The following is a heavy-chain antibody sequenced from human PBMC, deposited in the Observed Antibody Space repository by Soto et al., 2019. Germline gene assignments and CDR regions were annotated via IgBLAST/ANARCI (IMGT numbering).Heavy chain of an antibody. Sequence: PSETLSLTCTVSGGSISSYYWSWIRQPPGKGLEWIGYIYYSGSTNYNPSLKSRVTISVDTSKNQFSLKLSSVTAADTAVYYCARDDGPGSPESHDAFDIWGQGTMVTVSS. CDR3: ARDDGPGSPESHDAFDI. V-gene: IGHV4-59*01. CDR2: IYYSGST. CDR1: GGSISSYY. D-gene: IGHD3-10*01. J-gene: IGHJ3*02.